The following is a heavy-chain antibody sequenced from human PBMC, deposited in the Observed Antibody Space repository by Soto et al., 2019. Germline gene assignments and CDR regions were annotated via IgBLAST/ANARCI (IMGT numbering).Heavy chain of an antibody. V-gene: IGHV3-33*01. Sequence: VQLVESGGGVVQPGRSLRLSCAASGSTFSNYAMHWVRQAPGKGPEWVAVIWYDGSNKYYGESVEGRLSISRDNSKNTLYLDINSLRTEDTAVYYCARDGGSHGPSYFDSWGQGSLVIVSS. CDR1: GSTFSNYA. J-gene: IGHJ4*02. CDR2: IWYDGSNK. D-gene: IGHD3-16*01. CDR3: ARDGGSHGPSYFDS.